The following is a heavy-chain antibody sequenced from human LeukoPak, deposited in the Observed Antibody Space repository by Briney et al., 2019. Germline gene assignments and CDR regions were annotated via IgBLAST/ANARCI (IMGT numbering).Heavy chain of an antibody. CDR1: GGSISSSSYY. J-gene: IGHJ4*02. Sequence: SETLSLTCTVSGGSISSSSYYWGWIRQPPGKGLEWIGSIYYSGSTYYNPSLKSRVTISVDTSKNQFSLKLSSVTAADTAVYYCARTTVAQAMDYWGQGTLVTVSS. CDR2: IYYSGST. CDR3: ARTTVAQAMDY. D-gene: IGHD4-23*01. V-gene: IGHV4-39*07.